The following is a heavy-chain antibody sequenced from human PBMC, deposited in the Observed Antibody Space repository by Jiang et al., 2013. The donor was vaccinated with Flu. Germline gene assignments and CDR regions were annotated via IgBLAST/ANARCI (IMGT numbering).Heavy chain of an antibody. CDR3: ARHFGLVKQYYYYYGMDV. CDR2: INAGNGNT. Sequence: EWMGWINAGNGNTKYSQKFQGRVTISSDTSANTAYMELSGLRSEDTAVYYCARHFGLVKQYYYYYGMDVWGQGTTVTVSS. D-gene: IGHD3/OR15-3a*01. J-gene: IGHJ6*02. V-gene: IGHV1-3*01.